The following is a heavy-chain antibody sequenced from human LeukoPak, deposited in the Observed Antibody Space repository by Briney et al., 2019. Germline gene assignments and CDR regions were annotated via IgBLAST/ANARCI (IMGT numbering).Heavy chain of an antibody. CDR2: ISSSGSTI. Sequence: GRSLRLSCAASGFTFSSYGMHWVRQAPGKGLEWVSYISSSGSTIYYADSVKGRFTISGDNAKNSLYLQMNSLRAEDTAVYYCASVYSGYVFARDWGQGTLVTVSS. CDR3: ASVYSGYVFARD. D-gene: IGHD5-12*01. V-gene: IGHV3-48*04. J-gene: IGHJ4*02. CDR1: GFTFSSYG.